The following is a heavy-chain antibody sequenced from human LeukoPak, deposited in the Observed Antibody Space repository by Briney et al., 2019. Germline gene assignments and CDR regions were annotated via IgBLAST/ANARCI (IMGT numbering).Heavy chain of an antibody. CDR1: GFTFSTYA. CDR3: ARGPGSYSR. Sequence: PGGSLRLSCAASGFTFSTYAMNWVRQAPGNGLEWISYSSSGSSTIYYADSVKGRFTISRDNAKNSLYLQMHSLRAEDTAVYYCARGPGSYSRWGQGTLVTVSS. J-gene: IGHJ4*02. D-gene: IGHD3-10*01. V-gene: IGHV3-48*04. CDR2: SSSGSSTI.